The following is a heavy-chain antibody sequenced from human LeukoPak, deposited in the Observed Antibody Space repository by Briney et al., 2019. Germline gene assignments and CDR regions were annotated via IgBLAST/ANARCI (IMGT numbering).Heavy chain of an antibody. D-gene: IGHD3-3*01. V-gene: IGHV3-30*18. CDR2: IPYDGSNK. CDR1: GFTFSSYG. CDR3: ANSATYYDFWSGPPGY. Sequence: GGSLRLSCAASGFTFSSYGVHWVGQPPGKGREGVAVIPYDGSNKYYADSVKGRFTISRDNSKNTLYLQMNSLRAEDTAVYYCANSATYYDFWSGPPGYWGQGTLVTVSS. J-gene: IGHJ4*02.